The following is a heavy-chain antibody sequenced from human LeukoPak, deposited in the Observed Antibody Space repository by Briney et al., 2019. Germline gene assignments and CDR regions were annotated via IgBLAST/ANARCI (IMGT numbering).Heavy chain of an antibody. J-gene: IGHJ4*02. D-gene: IGHD6-19*01. CDR1: GGSIGSSSYS. Sequence: SETLSLTCTVSGGSIGSSSYSWGWIRQPPGKGLEWIGNYYDSGSSAYNPSLKSRVTISVDTSKNQFSLKMTSVTAADTAAYYCAGIAVAERSPFDYWGQGTLVTVSS. CDR3: AGIAVAERSPFDY. CDR2: YYDSGSS. V-gene: IGHV4-39*07.